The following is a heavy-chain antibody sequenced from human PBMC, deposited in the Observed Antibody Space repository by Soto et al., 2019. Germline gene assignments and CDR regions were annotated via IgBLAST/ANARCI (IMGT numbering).Heavy chain of an antibody. Sequence: SDTLPLTCSVSGVSVSSGSYYLSWIRQPPGKGLEWIGYSYHTGITKYNPALRSQVTISVDTSTNPFSLNLHPVTAADTAVHKCPRDPGTNDSSGQATLVT. J-gene: IGHJ4*02. V-gene: IGHV4-61*01. CDR3: PRDPGTNDS. CDR1: GVSVSSGSYY. CDR2: SYHTGIT.